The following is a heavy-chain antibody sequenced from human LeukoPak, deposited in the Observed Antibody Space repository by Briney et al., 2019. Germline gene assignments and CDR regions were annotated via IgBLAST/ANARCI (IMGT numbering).Heavy chain of an antibody. CDR3: ARNIVVVPTVTGAFDV. Sequence: SETLSLTCAVSGYSISSGYYWGWIRQPPGKGLEWLGSIYHSGSTYYNPSLKSRVTISVDTSKNQFSLKLSSVTAADTAMYYCARNIVVVPTVTGAFDVWGQGTMVTVSS. D-gene: IGHD2-2*01. CDR2: IYHSGST. V-gene: IGHV4-38-2*01. J-gene: IGHJ3*01. CDR1: GYSISSGYY.